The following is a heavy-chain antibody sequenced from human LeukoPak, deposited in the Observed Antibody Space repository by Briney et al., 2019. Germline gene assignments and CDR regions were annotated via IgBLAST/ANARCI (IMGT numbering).Heavy chain of an antibody. CDR2: INHSGST. J-gene: IGHJ4*02. CDR1: GGSFSGYY. CDR3: ARGLIWDYGDYRHGELDY. Sequence: SETLSLTCAVYGGSFSGYYWSWIRQPPGKGLEWIGEINHSGSTNYNPSLKSRVTISVDTSKNQFSLKLSSVTAADTAVYYCARGLIWDYGDYRHGELDYWGQGTLVTVSS. D-gene: IGHD4-17*01. V-gene: IGHV4-34*01.